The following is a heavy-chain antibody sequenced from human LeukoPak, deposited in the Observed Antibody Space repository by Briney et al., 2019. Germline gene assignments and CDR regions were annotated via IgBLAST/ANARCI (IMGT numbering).Heavy chain of an antibody. CDR3: ARGSLNSGSYGHFDY. D-gene: IGHD1-26*01. CDR2: ISSSSSYI. J-gene: IGHJ4*02. Sequence: GGSLRLSCAASGFTFSSYSMNWVRQAPGKGLEWVSSISSSSSYIYYADSVKGRFTISRDNAKNSLYLQMNSLRVEDTAVYYCARGSLNSGSYGHFDYWGQGTLVTVSS. CDR1: GFTFSSYS. V-gene: IGHV3-21*01.